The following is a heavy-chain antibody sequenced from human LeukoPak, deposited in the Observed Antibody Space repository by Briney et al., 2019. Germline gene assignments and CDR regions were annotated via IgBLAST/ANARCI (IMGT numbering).Heavy chain of an antibody. CDR3: ARAQNEGYCSGGSCDAWFDP. D-gene: IGHD2-15*01. CDR1: GGSISSYY. V-gene: IGHV4-59*01. Sequence: KPSETLSLTRTVSGGSISSYYWSWIRQPPGKGLEWIGYIYYSGSTNYNPSLKSRVTISVDTSKNQFSLKLSSVTAADTAAYYCARAQNEGYCSGGSCDAWFDPWGQGTLVTVSS. J-gene: IGHJ5*02. CDR2: IYYSGST.